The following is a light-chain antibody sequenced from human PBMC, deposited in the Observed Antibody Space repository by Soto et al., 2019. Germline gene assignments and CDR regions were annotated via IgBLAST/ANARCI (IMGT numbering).Light chain of an antibody. Sequence: DIVMTQSPDSLAVSLGERATINCKSSQSILYSSNNKNYLVWYQQKPGQPPKVLIYWASTRESGVPDRFSGSGSGTDFTLTISSLQAEDVAVYYCQQYYTTPTWTFGQGTKVEVK. J-gene: IGKJ1*01. V-gene: IGKV4-1*01. CDR1: QSILYSSNNKNY. CDR2: WAS. CDR3: QQYYTTPTWT.